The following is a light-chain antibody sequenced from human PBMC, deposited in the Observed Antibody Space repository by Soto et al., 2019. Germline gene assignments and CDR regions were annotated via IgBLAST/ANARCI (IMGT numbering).Light chain of an antibody. CDR2: LNSDGSH. CDR1: SGHSSYA. Sequence: QSVLTQSPSASASLGASVKLTCILSSGHSSYAIAWHQQQPEKGPRYLMKLNSDGSHSKGDGIPDRFSGSRSGTERYLTISSLQSEDEADYYCQTWGSGNVVFGGGTKVTVL. J-gene: IGLJ2*01. V-gene: IGLV4-69*01. CDR3: QTWGSGNVV.